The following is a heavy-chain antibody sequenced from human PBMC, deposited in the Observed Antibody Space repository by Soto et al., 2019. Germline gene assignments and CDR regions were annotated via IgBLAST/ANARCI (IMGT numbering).Heavy chain of an antibody. D-gene: IGHD6-25*01. V-gene: IGHV3-23*01. CDR1: GFSFNNYA. CDR3: AKFLVVTGVSSGWPWYFDC. Sequence: EVQLLESGGDLVQPGGSLRLSCVASGFSFNNYAMSWVRQAPGKGLEWVSAISGSGATTYYAESVKGRFTISRDNSKNTLYLQMNSLGAEDAAVYYCAKFLVVTGVSSGWPWYFDCLGQGSLVTVSS. CDR2: ISGSGATT. J-gene: IGHJ4*02.